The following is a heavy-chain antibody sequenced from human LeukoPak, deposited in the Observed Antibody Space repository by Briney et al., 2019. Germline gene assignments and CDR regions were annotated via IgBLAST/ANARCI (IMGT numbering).Heavy chain of an antibody. CDR1: RFTFSSYA. CDR2: ISGSGGST. J-gene: IGHJ5*02. Sequence: PGGSLRLSCAASRFTFSSYAMSWVRQAPGKGLEWVSAISGSGGSTYYADSVKGRFTISRDNSKNTLYLQMNSLRAEDTAVYYCASRSSYGSGSFDPWGQGTLVTVSS. D-gene: IGHD5-18*01. CDR3: ASRSSYGSGSFDP. V-gene: IGHV3-23*01.